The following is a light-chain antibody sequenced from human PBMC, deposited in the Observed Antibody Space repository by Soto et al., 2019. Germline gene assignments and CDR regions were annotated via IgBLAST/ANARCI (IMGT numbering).Light chain of an antibody. J-gene: IGKJ4*01. Sequence: EIVMTQSPATLSVSPGERSTLSCRASQSVSSNLAWYQQKPGQAPTLLIYGASTRDTGIPARFSGSGSVTEFTLTISSLQSEDGALYYCQQYNYCPLSFGGGTKVEIK. CDR3: QQYNYCPLS. CDR2: GAS. CDR1: QSVSSN. V-gene: IGKV3-15*01.